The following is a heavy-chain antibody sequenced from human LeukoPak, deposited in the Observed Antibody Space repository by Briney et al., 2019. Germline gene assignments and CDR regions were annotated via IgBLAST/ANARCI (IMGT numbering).Heavy chain of an antibody. V-gene: IGHV3-74*01. CDR1: GFTFSNYW. D-gene: IGHD4-23*01. J-gene: IGHJ6*03. Sequence: GGSLRLSCAASGFTFSNYWMDWVRQAPGKGLVWVSRINSDGSSTSYADSVKGRFTISRDNAKNTLYLQMNSLRAEDTAVYYCARARFGGNSGYYMDVWGKGTTVTVSS. CDR3: ARARFGGNSGYYMDV. CDR2: INSDGSST.